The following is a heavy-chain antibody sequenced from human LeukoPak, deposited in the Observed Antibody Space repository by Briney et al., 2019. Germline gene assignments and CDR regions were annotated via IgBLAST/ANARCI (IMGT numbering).Heavy chain of an antibody. CDR1: GFTFSNYD. CDR3: AREDSYYDNSGFDY. V-gene: IGHV3-48*03. J-gene: IGHJ4*02. CDR2: ISSSGSSI. Sequence: GGSLRLSCAASGFTFSNYDFNWVRQAPGKGLEWVSSISSSGSSIYYGDSVRGRFSISRDNAENSLYLQMNSLRAEDTGIYYCAREDSYYDNSGFDYWGQGTLVTVPS. D-gene: IGHD3-22*01.